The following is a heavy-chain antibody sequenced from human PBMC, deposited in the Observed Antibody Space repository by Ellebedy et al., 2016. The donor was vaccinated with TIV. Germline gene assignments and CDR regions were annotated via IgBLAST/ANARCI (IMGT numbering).Heavy chain of an antibody. D-gene: IGHD3-22*01. CDR1: GDSVRSYY. V-gene: IGHV4-4*07. CDR2: MYGSGDT. Sequence: SETLSLXXTVSGDSVRSYYWSWIRQPAGKGLEWIGRMYGSGDTKYNPSLESRVTMSVDTSKNQFFLRLSSVTAADTAVYYCVRGPYDGTGYYYPHWGQGTLVIVSS. CDR3: VRGPYDGTGYYYPH. J-gene: IGHJ4*02.